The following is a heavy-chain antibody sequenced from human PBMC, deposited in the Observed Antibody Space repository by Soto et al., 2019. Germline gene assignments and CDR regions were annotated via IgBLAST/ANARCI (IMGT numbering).Heavy chain of an antibody. V-gene: IGHV3-30*18. D-gene: IGHD6-13*01. CDR3: AKDVYSSSAAYYYGMDV. CDR2: ISYDGSNK. CDR1: GFTFSSYG. J-gene: IGHJ6*02. Sequence: PGGSLRLSCAASGFTFSSYGMHWVRQAPGKGLEWVAVISYDGSNKYYADSVKGRFTISRDNSKNTLYLQMNSLRAEDTAVYYCAKDVYSSSAAYYYGMDVWGQGTTVTV.